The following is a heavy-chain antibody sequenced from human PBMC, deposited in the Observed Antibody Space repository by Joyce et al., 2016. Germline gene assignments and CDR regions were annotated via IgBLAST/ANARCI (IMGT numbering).Heavy chain of an antibody. Sequence: QVQLVESGGGVVQPGGSLRLSCVASGFTFGGYGMHWVRQAPGKGLEWVAVMTTDGREKYYADSVKGRLTISRDNSKSTLYAQMNSLRVEDTAVYYCARDGSHYEVDDWGQGTLVTVSS. CDR3: ARDGSHYEVDD. CDR2: MTTDGREK. V-gene: IGHV3-33*01. J-gene: IGHJ4*02. D-gene: IGHD1-26*01. CDR1: GFTFGGYG.